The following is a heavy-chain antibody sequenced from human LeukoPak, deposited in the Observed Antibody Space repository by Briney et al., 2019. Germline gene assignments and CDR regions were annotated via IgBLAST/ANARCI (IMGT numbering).Heavy chain of an antibody. CDR1: GFTFSSYS. J-gene: IGHJ4*02. D-gene: IGHD3-22*01. Sequence: PGGSLRLSCVASGFTFSSYSMNWVRQAPGEGLEWLSYISRRSTTIYYAASVKGRFTISRDNAEKSLYLQMNSLRVEDTAVYFCARSSGHNLWGRGTLVTVSS. V-gene: IGHV3-48*01. CDR2: ISRRSTTI. CDR3: ARSSGHNL.